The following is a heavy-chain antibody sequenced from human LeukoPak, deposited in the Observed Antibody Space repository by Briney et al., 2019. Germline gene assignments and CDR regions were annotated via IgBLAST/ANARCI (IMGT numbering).Heavy chain of an antibody. J-gene: IGHJ4*02. CDR1: GFTVSNNY. CDR2: IYTGGGT. D-gene: IGHD6-13*01. V-gene: IGHV3-66*04. CDR3: AGHVAAALDY. Sequence: PGGSLRLSCATSGFTVSNNYMTWVRQAPGKGLEWVSVIYTGGGTSYADSVKGRFTISRDDSKNTLYLQLNSLRADDTAVYYCAGHVAAALDYWGQGTLVTVSS.